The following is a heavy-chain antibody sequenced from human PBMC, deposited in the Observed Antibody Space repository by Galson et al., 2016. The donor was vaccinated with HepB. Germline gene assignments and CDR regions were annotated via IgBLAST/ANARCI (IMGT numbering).Heavy chain of an antibody. D-gene: IGHD4-23*01. V-gene: IGHV1-2*02. J-gene: IGHJ4*02. CDR2: IFPRSGAT. CDR1: GYGFSGYY. CDR3: AGDGATVGTSPDY. Sequence: SVKVSCKASGYGFSGYYMNWVRQAPGQGLEWMGCIFPRSGATNYAQKFHGRITMTADTSVSTVYMELSSLRSDDTAVYYCAGDGATVGTSPDYWGQGTLVTVSS.